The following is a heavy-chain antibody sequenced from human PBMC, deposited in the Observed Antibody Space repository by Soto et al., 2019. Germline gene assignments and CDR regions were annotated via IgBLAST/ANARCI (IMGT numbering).Heavy chain of an antibody. J-gene: IGHJ5*02. V-gene: IGHV4-4*02. Sequence: QVQLQESGPGLVKPSGTLSLTCAVSGGSISSSNWWSWVRQPPGKGLEWIGEIYHSGSTNYNPTLKSRCTISVDTSKNQFSLKLSSVTAADTAVYYCARQLARPWFDPWGQGTLVNVSS. CDR1: GGSISSSNW. CDR2: IYHSGST. CDR3: ARQLARPWFDP.